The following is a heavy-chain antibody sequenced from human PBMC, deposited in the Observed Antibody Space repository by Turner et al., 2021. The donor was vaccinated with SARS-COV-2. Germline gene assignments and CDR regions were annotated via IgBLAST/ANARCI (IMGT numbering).Heavy chain of an antibody. CDR2: IWHDGSNK. V-gene: IGHV3-33*01. CDR3: ARGLPESSSWLAYYMDV. D-gene: IGHD6-6*01. J-gene: IGHJ6*03. Sequence: QVQLVESGGGVVKPGRCLRHAGAASGIPCSSYGMHWVHQARVKGVEWVAGIWHDGSNKYYAYSVECRLTISRDNSKNRLYLQMNSLRADDTAVYYCARGLPESSSWLAYYMDVWGKGTTVTVSS. CDR1: GIPCSSYG.